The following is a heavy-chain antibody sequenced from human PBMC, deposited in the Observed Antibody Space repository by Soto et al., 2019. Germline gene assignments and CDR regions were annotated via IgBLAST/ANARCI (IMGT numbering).Heavy chain of an antibody. CDR2: IIAYNGNT. V-gene: IGHV1-18*01. D-gene: IGHD4-17*01. Sequence: ASVKVSCTASCYTSTSYGISWVRQSPGQGLEWMGWIIAYNGNTNYEQKLQGRVTMTTDTSKSTAYMELRSLRSDDTAVYYCARTNYGDLLYFDYWGQGTLVTVSS. CDR3: ARTNYGDLLYFDY. CDR1: CYTSTSYG. J-gene: IGHJ4*02.